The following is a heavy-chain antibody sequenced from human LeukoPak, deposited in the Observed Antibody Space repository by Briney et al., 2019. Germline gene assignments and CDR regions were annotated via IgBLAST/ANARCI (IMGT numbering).Heavy chain of an antibody. CDR1: GGTFSSYA. J-gene: IGHJ4*02. V-gene: IGHV1-69*04. CDR2: IIPILGIA. Sequence: ASVKVSCKASGGTFSSYAISWVRQAPGQGLEWMGRIIPILGIANYAQKFQGRVTITADKSTSTAYMELSSLRSEDTAVYYCARERGWYANYFDYWGQGTLVTVSS. CDR3: ARERGWYANYFDY. D-gene: IGHD6-19*01.